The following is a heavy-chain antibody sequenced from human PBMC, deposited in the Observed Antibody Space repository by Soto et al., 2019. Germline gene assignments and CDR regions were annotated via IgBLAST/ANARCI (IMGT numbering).Heavy chain of an antibody. CDR1: GGSFSGYY. CDR2: INHSGST. CDR3: ARHSGNERLAIDY. Sequence: NPSETLSLTCAVYGGSFSGYYWSWIRQPPGKGLEWIGEINHSGSTNYNPSLKSRVTISVDTSKNQFSLKLSSVTAADTAVYYCARHSGNERLAIDYWRQGTLVTVSS. J-gene: IGHJ4*02. V-gene: IGHV4-34*01. D-gene: IGHD1-26*01.